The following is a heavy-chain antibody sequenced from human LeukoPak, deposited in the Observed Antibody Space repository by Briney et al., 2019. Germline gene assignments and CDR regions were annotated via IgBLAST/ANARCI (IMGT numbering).Heavy chain of an antibody. CDR3: ARDYSSGYYGGSIGNWFDP. V-gene: IGHV4-30-4*01. CDR2: IYYSGST. CDR1: GGSISSGDYY. Sequence: SETLSLTCTVSGGSISSGDYYWSWIRQPPGKGLEWIGYIYYSGSTYYNPSLKSRVTISVDTSKNQFSLKLSSVTAADTAVYYCARDYSSGYYGGSIGNWFDPWGQGTLVTVSS. D-gene: IGHD3-22*01. J-gene: IGHJ5*02.